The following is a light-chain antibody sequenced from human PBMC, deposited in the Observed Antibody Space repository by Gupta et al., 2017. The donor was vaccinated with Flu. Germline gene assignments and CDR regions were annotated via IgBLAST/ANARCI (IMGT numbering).Light chain of an antibody. CDR3: SSYTSSSTPIYV. CDR2: EVS. CDR1: SSDVGGYNY. J-gene: IGLJ1*01. Sequence: QSALTQPASVSGSPGQSITISCTGTSSDVGGYNYVSWYQQRPGKAPKLMIYEVSNRPSGVSNRFSGSKSGNTASLTISGLQAEDEADYYCSSYTSSSTPIYVFGTGTKVTVL. V-gene: IGLV2-14*01.